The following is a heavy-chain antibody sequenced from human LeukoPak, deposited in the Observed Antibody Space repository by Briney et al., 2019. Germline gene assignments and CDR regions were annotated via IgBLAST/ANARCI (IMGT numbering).Heavy chain of an antibody. CDR2: IYYSGST. V-gene: IGHV4-39*07. CDR1: GGSISSSSYY. D-gene: IGHD3-22*01. CDR3: ARLEVVITHDAFDI. Sequence: SETLSLTCTVSGGSISSSSYYWGWIRQPPGKGLEWIGSIYYSGSTYYNPSLKSRVIISVDTSKNQFSLKLSSVTAADTAVYYCARLEVVITHDAFDIWGQGTMVTVSS. J-gene: IGHJ3*02.